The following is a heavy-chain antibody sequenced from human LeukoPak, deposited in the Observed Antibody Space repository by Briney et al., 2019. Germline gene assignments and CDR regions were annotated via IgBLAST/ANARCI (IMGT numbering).Heavy chain of an antibody. D-gene: IGHD1-26*01. Sequence: GGSLRLSCAASGFTFSNAWMSWVRQAPGKGLEWVSSISSSSSYIYYADSVKGRFTISRDNAKNSLYLQMNSLRAEDTAVYYCARRELPDTFPLLFDYWGQGTLVTVSS. V-gene: IGHV3-21*01. CDR3: ARRELPDTFPLLFDY. J-gene: IGHJ4*02. CDR1: GFTFSNAW. CDR2: ISSSSSYI.